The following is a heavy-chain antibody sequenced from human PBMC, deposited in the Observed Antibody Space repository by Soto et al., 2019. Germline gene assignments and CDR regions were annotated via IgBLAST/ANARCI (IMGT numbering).Heavy chain of an antibody. D-gene: IGHD6-19*01. Sequence: EVQLLESGGGLVQPGGSLRLSCSASGFSFSNHAMSWVRQAPGKGLEWVSAIIDDGGRAYYADSVKGRFTISRDNYRNTLSLQMNSLRAEDTAVYYCARDKMVQWLVGGNLDYWGQGTQVIVSS. V-gene: IGHV3-23*01. CDR3: ARDKMVQWLVGGNLDY. J-gene: IGHJ4*02. CDR2: IIDDGGRA. CDR1: GFSFSNHA.